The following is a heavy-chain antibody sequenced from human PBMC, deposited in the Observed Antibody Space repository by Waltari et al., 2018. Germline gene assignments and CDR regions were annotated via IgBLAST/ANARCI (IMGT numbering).Heavy chain of an antibody. V-gene: IGHV3-66*02. Sequence: EVQLVASGGALVHPGGSLRLSCAASGFTFRSNHMAWVRQAPGKGLEWVSMIYAAGSTYYADAVMGRFTISRDNSKNTMYLQMNSLRLEDTAIYYCVKCESGDRWGAWGQGTLVTVSS. D-gene: IGHD1-26*01. CDR1: GFTFRSNH. CDR2: IYAAGST. CDR3: VKCESGDRWGA. J-gene: IGHJ5*02.